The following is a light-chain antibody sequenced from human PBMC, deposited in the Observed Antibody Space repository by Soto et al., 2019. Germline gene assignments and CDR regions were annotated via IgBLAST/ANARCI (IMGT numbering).Light chain of an antibody. CDR1: QSIFVW. V-gene: IGKV1-5*01. CDR2: EAS. Sequence: DIQMTQSPSTLSASVGDRVTITCRASQSIFVWLAWYQQRPGTAPRLLIYEASSLQSGVPSRFSGSGSGTEFPLTISSLQPDDSATYYCQQYNSYSYTFGQGTKLEIK. CDR3: QQYNSYSYT. J-gene: IGKJ2*01.